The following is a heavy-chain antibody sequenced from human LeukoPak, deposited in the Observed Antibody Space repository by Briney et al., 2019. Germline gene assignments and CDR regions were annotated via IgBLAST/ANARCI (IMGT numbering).Heavy chain of an antibody. CDR3: ARERPPYYFDY. Sequence: ASVKVSCKASGYTFTSYGISWVRQAPGQWLEWMGWISAYNGNTNYAQKLQGRVTMTTDTSTRTAHMELRSLRSDDTAVYYCARERPPYYFDYWGQGTLVTVSS. V-gene: IGHV1-18*01. CDR1: GYTFTSYG. J-gene: IGHJ4*02. CDR2: ISAYNGNT.